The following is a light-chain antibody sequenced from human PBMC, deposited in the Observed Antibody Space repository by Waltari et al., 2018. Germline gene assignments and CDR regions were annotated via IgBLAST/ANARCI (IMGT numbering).Light chain of an antibody. V-gene: IGKV3-15*01. CDR3: QQYNNWPPWT. CDR1: QSGSSN. Sequence: EIVMTQSPATLSVSPGERATLSCRASQSGSSNLAWYQQKPGQAPRRLIYGASTRSTGIPARFSGSGSGTEFTLTISSLQSEDFAVYYWQQYNNWPPWTFGQGTKVEIK. CDR2: GAS. J-gene: IGKJ1*01.